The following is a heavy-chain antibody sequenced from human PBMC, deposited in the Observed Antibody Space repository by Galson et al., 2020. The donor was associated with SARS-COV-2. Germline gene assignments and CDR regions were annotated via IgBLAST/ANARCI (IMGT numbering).Heavy chain of an antibody. CDR3: VKDWTGSHCPCMGY. D-gene: IGHD1-26*01. CDR2: ISDSGGKT. CDR1: GFTFSTYA. Sequence: RGSLRLSCAASGFTFSTYAMTWVRQAPGKGLEWVSSISDSGGKTYYADSVKGRFTISRDNSKDTLYLQMNSLRAEDTAIYYCVKDWTGSHCPCMGYWGQGTLVTVSS. J-gene: IGHJ4*02. V-gene: IGHV3-23*01.